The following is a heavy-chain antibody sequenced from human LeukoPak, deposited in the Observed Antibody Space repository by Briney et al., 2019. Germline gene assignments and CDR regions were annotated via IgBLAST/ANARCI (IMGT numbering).Heavy chain of an antibody. J-gene: IGHJ3*02. CDR2: IIPIFGTA. CDR1: GGTISNYV. V-gene: IGHV1-69*13. Sequence: SVKVSCKAAGGTISNYVISWVRQAPGQGLEWMGGIIPIFGTANYAQKFQGRVTITADESTSTAYMELSSLRSEDTAVYYCARDWDTAMVKESHDAFDIWGQGTMVTVSS. D-gene: IGHD5-18*01. CDR3: ARDWDTAMVKESHDAFDI.